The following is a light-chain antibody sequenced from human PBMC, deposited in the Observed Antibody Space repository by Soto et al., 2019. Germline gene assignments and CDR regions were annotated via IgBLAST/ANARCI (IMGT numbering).Light chain of an antibody. CDR3: QQSYSTPRT. Sequence: IQMTQKPSSLSASVGDRVTITCRASQSISSYLNWYQQKPGKAPKLLIYAASSLQSGVPSRFSGSGSGTDFTLTISSLQPEDFATYYCQQSYSTPRTFGQGTKVDIK. CDR2: AAS. CDR1: QSISSY. J-gene: IGKJ1*01. V-gene: IGKV1-39*01.